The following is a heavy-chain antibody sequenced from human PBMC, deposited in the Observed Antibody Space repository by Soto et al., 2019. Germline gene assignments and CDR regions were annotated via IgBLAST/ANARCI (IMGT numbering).Heavy chain of an antibody. V-gene: IGHV3-33*01. CDR2: IWYDGTNE. CDR1: GFAFNTYG. Sequence: ESGGGVVQPGRSLRLSCAASGFAFNTYGMHWVRQAPGKGLECVAVIWYDGTNEYYADSVKGRFTISRDNSKNTLYLQMNSLRAEDTAVYYCARDFSQFVIPLYCFEYWGQGTLVTVSS. J-gene: IGHJ4*02. D-gene: IGHD3-16*02. CDR3: ARDFSQFVIPLYCFEY.